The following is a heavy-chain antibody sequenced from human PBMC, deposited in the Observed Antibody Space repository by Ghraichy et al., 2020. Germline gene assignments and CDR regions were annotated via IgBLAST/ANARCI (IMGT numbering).Heavy chain of an antibody. CDR1: SFTFSTYS. V-gene: IGHV3-48*02. J-gene: IGHJ4*02. D-gene: IGHD2-8*02. Sequence: GSLRLSRAASSFTFSTYSMNWVRQAPGKGLEWISYISPGYTIYYADSVKGRFTISRDNAKNSLYLQMNSLRDDDTAVYYCAGGYCTGGNCYDYWGPGTLVTVSS. CDR2: ISPGYTI. CDR3: AGGYCTGGNCYDY.